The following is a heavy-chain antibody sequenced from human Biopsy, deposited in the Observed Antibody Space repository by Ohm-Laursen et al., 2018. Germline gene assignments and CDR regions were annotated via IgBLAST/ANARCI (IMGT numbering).Heavy chain of an antibody. CDR1: GNTFATYH. Sequence: ASVKVSCKASGNTFATYHIHWVRQAPGQGLEWMGVISPSGATTSFSQKFQGRITMTRDTSTGTVYMDLNSLGSEDTAVYYCARAGVGSDGTNSYYYGMDVWGPGTTVTVSS. J-gene: IGHJ6*02. CDR2: ISPSGATT. CDR3: ARAGVGSDGTNSYYYGMDV. D-gene: IGHD5-24*01. V-gene: IGHV1-46*01.